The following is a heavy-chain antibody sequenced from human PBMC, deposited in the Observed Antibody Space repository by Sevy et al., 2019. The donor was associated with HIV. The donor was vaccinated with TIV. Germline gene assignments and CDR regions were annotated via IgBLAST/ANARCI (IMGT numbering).Heavy chain of an antibody. Sequence: GGSLRLSCAASGFTFSNAWMSWVRQAPGKGLEWVGRIKSKTDGGTTDYAAPVKGRFTISRDDSKNTLYLQMNSLKTEVTAVYYCTTDKRRDYDSSGYWGQGAFDIWGQGTMVTVSS. V-gene: IGHV3-15*01. J-gene: IGHJ3*02. CDR3: TTDKRRDYDSSGYWGQGAFDI. CDR1: GFTFSNAW. CDR2: IKSKTDGGTT. D-gene: IGHD3-22*01.